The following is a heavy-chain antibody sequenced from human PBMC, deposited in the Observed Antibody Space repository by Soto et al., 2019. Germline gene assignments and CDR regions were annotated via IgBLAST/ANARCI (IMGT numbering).Heavy chain of an antibody. CDR2: IIPILGIA. CDR3: AREEYYYGSGAFFDY. D-gene: IGHD3-10*01. Sequence: QVQLVQSGAEVKKPGSSVKVSCKASGGTFSSYTISWVRQAPGQGLEGMGRIIPILGIANYAQKFQGRVTIAADKSTSTAYMELSSLRSEDTAVYYCAREEYYYGSGAFFDYWGQGTLVTVSS. J-gene: IGHJ4*02. V-gene: IGHV1-69*08. CDR1: GGTFSSYT.